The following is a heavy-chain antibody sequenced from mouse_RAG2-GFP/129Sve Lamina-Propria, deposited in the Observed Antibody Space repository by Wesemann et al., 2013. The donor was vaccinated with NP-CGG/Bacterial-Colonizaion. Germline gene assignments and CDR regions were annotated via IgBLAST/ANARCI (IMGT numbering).Heavy chain of an antibody. J-gene: IGHJ2*01. CDR2: IYPYNDGT. V-gene: IGHV1-14*01. CDR3: ARERAYYYGSSFYY. D-gene: IGHD1-1*01. Sequence: EFQLQQSGPELVKPGASVKMSCKASGYTFTSYVMHWVKQKPGQGLEWIGYIYPYNDGTKYNEKFKGKATLTSDKSSSTAYMELSSLTSEDSAVYYCARERAYYYGSSFYYWGQGTTLTVSS. CDR1: GYTFTSYV.